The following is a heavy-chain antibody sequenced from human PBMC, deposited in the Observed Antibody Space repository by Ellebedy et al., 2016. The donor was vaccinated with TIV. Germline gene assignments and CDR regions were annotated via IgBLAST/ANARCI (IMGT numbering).Heavy chain of an antibody. CDR1: GYRFTSFY. CDR3: TRGIVVPAVPKWGGFYFDS. D-gene: IGHD2-2*01. Sequence: ASVKVSXXASGYRFTSFYIVWVRQAHGQGLEWMGLINPSDGSTTYPQKFQGRVAMTRDTATSTVYMELSSLRSGDTAVYYCTRGIVVPAVPKWGGFYFDSWGQGTLVTVSS. J-gene: IGHJ4*02. V-gene: IGHV1-46*01. CDR2: INPSDGST.